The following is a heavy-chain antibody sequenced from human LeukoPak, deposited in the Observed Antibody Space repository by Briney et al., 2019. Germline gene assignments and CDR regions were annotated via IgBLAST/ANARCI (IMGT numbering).Heavy chain of an antibody. V-gene: IGHV1-2*02. CDR3: ASGRLYGSGSYHSFDY. D-gene: IGHD3-10*01. J-gene: IGHJ4*02. Sequence: ASVKVSCKASGCTFTGYYMHWVRQAPGQGLEWMGWINPNSGGTNYAQKFQGRVTMTRDTSISTAYMELSRLRSDDTAVYYCASGRLYGSGSYHSFDYWGQGTLVTVSS. CDR1: GCTFTGYY. CDR2: INPNSGGT.